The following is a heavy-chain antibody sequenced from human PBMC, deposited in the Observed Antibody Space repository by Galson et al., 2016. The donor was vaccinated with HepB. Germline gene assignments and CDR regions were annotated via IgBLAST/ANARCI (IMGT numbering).Heavy chain of an antibody. CDR3: ARHRGGSGYLTLFDY. V-gene: IGHV4-39*01. CDR2: MSYSGST. J-gene: IGHJ4*02. Sequence: SETLSLTCTVSDDSISSSSHYWGWIRQPPGKGLEWIGGMSYSGSTYYNPSLKSRVTMSVDTSKNQFSLKLSSVTAADTAIYYCARHRGGSGYLTLFDYWGQGTLVTVSS. D-gene: IGHD5-12*01. CDR1: DDSISSSSHY.